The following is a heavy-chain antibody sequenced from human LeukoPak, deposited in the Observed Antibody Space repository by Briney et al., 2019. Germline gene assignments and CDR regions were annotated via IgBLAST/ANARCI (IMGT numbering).Heavy chain of an antibody. CDR3: ASQLGGNVY. CDR2: ISSDGRST. Sequence: GGSLRLSCAASGFTFSDNWMHWVRHAPGTGLVWASVISSDGRSTIYADSVKGRFTISRDNAKNTLYLQMDSLRAEDTAVYFCASQLGGNVYWGQGTLVTVSS. J-gene: IGHJ4*02. CDR1: GFTFSDNW. V-gene: IGHV3-74*01. D-gene: IGHD3-16*01.